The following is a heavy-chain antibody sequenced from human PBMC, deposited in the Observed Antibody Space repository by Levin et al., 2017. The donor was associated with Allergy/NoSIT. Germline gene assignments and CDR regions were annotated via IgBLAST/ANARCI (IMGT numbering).Heavy chain of an antibody. CDR2: INSNGDST. CDR3: VKGWGLERRASWFDS. D-gene: IGHD1-1*01. J-gene: IGHJ5*01. Sequence: PGESLKISCSASGFSLSNYAIHWVRQAPGKGLEYVSAINSNGDSTYYADSVKGRFTISRDNSKNTLYFQMSSLRPEDTAVYYCVKGWGLERRASWFDSWGQGTLVTVSS. CDR1: GFSLSNYA. V-gene: IGHV3-64D*06.